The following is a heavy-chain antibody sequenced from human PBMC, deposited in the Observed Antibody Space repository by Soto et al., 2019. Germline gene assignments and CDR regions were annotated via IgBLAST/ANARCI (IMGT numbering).Heavy chain of an antibody. D-gene: IGHD3-3*01. CDR3: AKGNNLEWFLSLTAY. Sequence: KGLEWVSAISGSGGSTYSADSVKGRFTISRDNSKNTLYLQMDSLRAEDTAVYYCAKGNNLEWFLSLTAYWGHGTLVTVIS. CDR2: ISGSGGST. J-gene: IGHJ4*01. V-gene: IGHV3-23*01.